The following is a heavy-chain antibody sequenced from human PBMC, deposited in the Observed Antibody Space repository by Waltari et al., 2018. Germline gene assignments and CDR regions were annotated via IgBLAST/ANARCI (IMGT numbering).Heavy chain of an antibody. Sequence: QLQLQESGPGLVKPSETLSLTCTVSGGTISTNYNWGWIRHPPGKGLEWMGNMQYRGSTFYNPSLESRVTISLDTWKNHVSLRLSSVGAADKAVYFCGRIAFSDEGGYFQYWGQGTLVTVSS. J-gene: IGHJ1*01. CDR3: GRIAFSDEGGYFQY. CDR2: MQYRGST. D-gene: IGHD1-26*01. CDR1: GGTISTNYN. V-gene: IGHV4-39*01.